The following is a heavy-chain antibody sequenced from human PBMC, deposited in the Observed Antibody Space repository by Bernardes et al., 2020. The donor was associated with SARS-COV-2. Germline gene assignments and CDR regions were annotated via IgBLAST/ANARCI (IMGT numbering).Heavy chain of an antibody. V-gene: IGHV4-59*01. CDR3: ARAAYDFWSGYPSNMDV. CDR1: GGSISSYY. CDR2: IYYSGST. J-gene: IGHJ6*03. Sequence: SETLSLTCTVSGGSISSYYWSWIRQPPGKGLEWIGYIYYSGSTNYNPSLKSRVTISVDTSKNQFSLKLSSVTAADTAVYYCARAAYDFWSGYPSNMDVWGKGTTVTVSS. D-gene: IGHD3-3*01.